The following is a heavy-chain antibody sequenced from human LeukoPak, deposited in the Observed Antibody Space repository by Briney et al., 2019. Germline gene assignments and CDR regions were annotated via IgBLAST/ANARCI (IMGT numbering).Heavy chain of an antibody. CDR1: GCSISSYY. J-gene: IGHJ5*02. D-gene: IGHD5-12*01. Sequence: SETLSLTCAVSGCSISSYYRSWVRQPPGKGLEWVGFIYTGGSTNYTHSVKSRVTISGDTSKNHLHLKLISVTAADTDVYYCARRRGGYDRNCFDPWGQGTLVTVSS. CDR3: ARRRGGYDRNCFDP. V-gene: IGHV4-4*09. CDR2: IYTGGST.